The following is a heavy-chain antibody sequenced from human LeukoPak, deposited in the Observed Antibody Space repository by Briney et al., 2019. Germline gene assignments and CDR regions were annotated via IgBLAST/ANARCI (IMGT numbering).Heavy chain of an antibody. V-gene: IGHV3-7*01. CDR3: AKDADWASDY. Sequence: GGSLRLSCAASGFTFSNHWMNWVRQAPGKGLQWLAKIDPDGRDTQHVDSIKGRFTISRDNAKNSLFMHMNSLRAEETAVYYCAKDADWASDYWGQGTLVTVSS. D-gene: IGHD3-9*01. CDR1: GFTFSNHW. CDR2: IDPDGRDT. J-gene: IGHJ4*02.